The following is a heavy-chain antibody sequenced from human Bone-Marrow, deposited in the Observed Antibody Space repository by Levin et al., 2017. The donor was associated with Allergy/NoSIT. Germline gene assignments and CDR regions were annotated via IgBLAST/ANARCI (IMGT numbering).Heavy chain of an antibody. Sequence: GESLKISCEATGFTFSTYGMHWVRQAPGKGLEWVAFTWYDGARTYYVDSVKGRFTISRDNAKNTLYLQMDNLRVEDTALYFCARDSHISSQLDYWGQGTLVSVSS. J-gene: IGHJ4*02. D-gene: IGHD6-13*01. V-gene: IGHV3-33*01. CDR2: TWYDGART. CDR3: ARDSHISSQLDY. CDR1: GFTFSTYG.